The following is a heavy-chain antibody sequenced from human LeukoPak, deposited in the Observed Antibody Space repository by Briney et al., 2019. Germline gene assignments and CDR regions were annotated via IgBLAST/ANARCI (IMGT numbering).Heavy chain of an antibody. CDR2: INHSGST. CDR1: GGSFSGYY. CDR3: ARDSSSWYYYYMDV. J-gene: IGHJ6*03. Sequence: PSETLSLTCAVYGGSFSGYYWSWIRQPPGKGLEWIGEINHSGSTNYNPSLKSRVTISVDTSKNQFSLKLSSVTAADTAVYYCARDSSSWYYYYMDVWGKGTTVTISS. D-gene: IGHD6-13*01. V-gene: IGHV4-34*01.